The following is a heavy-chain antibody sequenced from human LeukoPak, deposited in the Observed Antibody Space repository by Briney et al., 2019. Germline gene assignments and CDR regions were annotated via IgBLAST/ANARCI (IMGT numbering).Heavy chain of an antibody. J-gene: IGHJ6*03. CDR2: MNPNSGNT. D-gene: IGHD1-26*01. V-gene: IGHV1-8*03. Sequence: ASVKVSCKASGYTFTTYFMNWVRQATGQGLEWMGWMNPNSGNTGYAQKFQGRVTITRNTSISTAYMELSSLRSEDTAVYYCARGSGSTRKYYYYYYMDVWGKGTTVTVSS. CDR3: ARGSGSTRKYYYYYYMDV. CDR1: GYTFTTYF.